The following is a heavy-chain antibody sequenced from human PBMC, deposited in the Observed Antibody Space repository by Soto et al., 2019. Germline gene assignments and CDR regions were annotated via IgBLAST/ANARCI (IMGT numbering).Heavy chain of an antibody. CDR1: GGSIINGGHY. J-gene: IGHJ4*01. D-gene: IGHD1-1*01. CDR2: IFFGGNT. V-gene: IGHV4-31*03. CDR3: APNNYDGILDR. Sequence: SVTLCLTCTVSGGSIINGGHYWTWIRQPTGKGLEWIGKIFFGGNTHYNTALKSRLSFSVDRAKNQFSLNMNSVTAADPAIYYCAPNNYDGILDRWDPGTRVTVSS.